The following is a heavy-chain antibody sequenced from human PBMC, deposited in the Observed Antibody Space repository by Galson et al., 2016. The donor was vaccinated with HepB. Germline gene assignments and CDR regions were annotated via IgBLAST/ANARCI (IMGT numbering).Heavy chain of an antibody. D-gene: IGHD4-17*01. CDR1: GFTFSSYG. CDR3: AKVGDKYYFDY. J-gene: IGHJ4*02. V-gene: IGHV3-30*18. CDR2: ISYDGSNI. Sequence: SLRLSCAASGFTFSSYGIHWVRQAPGKGLEWVAVISYDGSNIKYADSVKGRFTISRDNSKNTLYLQMNSLRAEDTAVYYCAKVGDKYYFDYWGQGTLVTVSS.